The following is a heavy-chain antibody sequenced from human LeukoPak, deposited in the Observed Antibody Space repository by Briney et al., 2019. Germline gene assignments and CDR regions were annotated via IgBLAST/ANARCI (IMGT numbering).Heavy chain of an antibody. Sequence: GGSRTLSCPASAFTLSSYSISWVRHAPGKGLDWVPAIRGSGGRKYNADSVKSRFTITRDNSKNTLSMQMNSLRTEDTAVYYCAREEPVLRYFDWLPQYYFDYWGQGTLVTVSS. D-gene: IGHD3-9*01. V-gene: IGHV3-23*01. CDR2: IRGSGGRK. CDR1: AFTLSSYS. CDR3: AREEPVLRYFDWLPQYYFDY. J-gene: IGHJ4*02.